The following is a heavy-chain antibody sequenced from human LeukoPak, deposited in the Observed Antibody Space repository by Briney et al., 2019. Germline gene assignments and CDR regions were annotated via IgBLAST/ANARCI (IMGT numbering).Heavy chain of an antibody. D-gene: IGHD3-3*01. CDR1: GFTFSNYW. Sequence: GGSLRLSCAASGFTFSNYWMSWVRQAPGKGLEWVSAISGSGGSTYYADSVKGRFTISRDNSKNTLYLQMNSLRAEDTAVYYCAKDGVNDFWSGLAHDYWGQGTLVTVSS. CDR2: ISGSGGST. CDR3: AKDGVNDFWSGLAHDY. V-gene: IGHV3-23*01. J-gene: IGHJ4*02.